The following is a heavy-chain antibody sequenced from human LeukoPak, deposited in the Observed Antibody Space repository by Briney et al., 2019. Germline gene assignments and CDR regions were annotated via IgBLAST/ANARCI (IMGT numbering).Heavy chain of an antibody. D-gene: IGHD2-15*01. CDR1: GFTFINYS. Sequence: PGGSLRLSCAASGFTFINYSMNWVRQAPGKGLEWVSSISSSSSYIYYADSVKGRFTISRDNAKNSLYLQMNSLRAEDTAVYYCARSEYCSGGYCYSWAFDYWGQGTLVTVSS. V-gene: IGHV3-21*01. CDR3: ARSEYCSGGYCYSWAFDY. J-gene: IGHJ4*02. CDR2: ISSSSSYI.